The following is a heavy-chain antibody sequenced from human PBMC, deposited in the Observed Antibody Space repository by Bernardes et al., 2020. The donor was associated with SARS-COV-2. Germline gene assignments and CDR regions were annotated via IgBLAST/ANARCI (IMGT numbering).Heavy chain of an antibody. J-gene: IGHJ4*02. D-gene: IGHD3-3*01. CDR2: FDPEDGET. V-gene: IGHV1-24*01. Sequence: SEKVSCQVSVYTLPELSMHLLRLAPRTGLEWMGGFDPEDGETIYAQKFQGRVTMTEDTSTDTAYMELSSLGSEDTAVYYCATASPRGWSGYYDWGQGTLVTVSS. CDR1: VYTLPELS. CDR3: ATASPRGWSGYYD.